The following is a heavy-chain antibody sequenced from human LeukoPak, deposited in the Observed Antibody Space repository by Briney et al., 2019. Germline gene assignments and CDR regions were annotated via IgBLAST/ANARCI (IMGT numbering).Heavy chain of an antibody. V-gene: IGHV3-33*01. CDR3: ARGLCSSTSCYAARGYYAMDV. CDR1: GFTFSSYG. Sequence: PGGSLRLSCAASGFTFSSYGMNWVRQAPGKGLEWVAVIRFDGSNKYYADSVKGRFTISRDNSKNALYLQMNSLRAEDTAVYYWARGLCSSTSCYAARGYYAMDVWGQGTTVTVSS. J-gene: IGHJ6*02. CDR2: IRFDGSNK. D-gene: IGHD2-2*01.